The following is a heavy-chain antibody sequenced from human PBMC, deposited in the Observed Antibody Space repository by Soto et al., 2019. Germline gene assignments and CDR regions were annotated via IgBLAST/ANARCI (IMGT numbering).Heavy chain of an antibody. CDR1: GYTFTSYA. CDR2: INAGNGNT. Sequence: ASVKVSCKASGYTFTSYAMHWVRQAPGQRLEWMGWINAGNGNTKYSQKFQGRVTITRGTSASTAYMELRSLRSADTAVYYCARGGHIAVVTASFDYWGQGTLVTVSS. J-gene: IGHJ4*02. D-gene: IGHD2-21*02. V-gene: IGHV1-3*01. CDR3: ARGGHIAVVTASFDY.